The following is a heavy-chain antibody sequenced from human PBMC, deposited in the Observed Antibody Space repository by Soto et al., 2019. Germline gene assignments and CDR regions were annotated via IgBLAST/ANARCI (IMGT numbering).Heavy chain of an antibody. J-gene: IGHJ5*02. CDR3: ARDWTTVTSNWFDP. CDR2: ISAYNDNT. CDR1: GYTFTSYG. Sequence: ASVKVSCKASGYTFTSYGISWVRQAPGQGLEWMGWISAYNDNTNYAQKLQGRVTMTTDTSTSTAYMELRSLRSDDTAVYYCARDWTTVTSNWFDPWGQGTLVTVSS. V-gene: IGHV1-18*01. D-gene: IGHD4-17*01.